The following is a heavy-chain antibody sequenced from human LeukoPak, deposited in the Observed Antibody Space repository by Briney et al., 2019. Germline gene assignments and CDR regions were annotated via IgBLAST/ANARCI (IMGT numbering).Heavy chain of an antibody. D-gene: IGHD1-26*01. CDR1: GYTFTGYY. CDR2: LNPNSGRT. CDR3: ARDVQVFTVGATGAFDI. Sequence: ASVRVSCKASGYTFTGYYMHWVRQAPGQGLEWMGWLNPNSGRTHYAQKFQGRVTITRDASIRTAYMELSRLRSDDTAVYYCARDVQVFTVGATGAFDIWGQGTMVTVSS. J-gene: IGHJ3*02. V-gene: IGHV1-2*02.